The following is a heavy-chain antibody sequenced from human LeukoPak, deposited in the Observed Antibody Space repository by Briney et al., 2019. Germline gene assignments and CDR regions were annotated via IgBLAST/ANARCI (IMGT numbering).Heavy chain of an antibody. CDR1: GFTFSNYW. D-gene: IGHD5-24*01. CDR3: ARDVGYNRFDQ. CDR2: INQDGRET. J-gene: IGHJ4*02. V-gene: IGHV3-7*01. Sequence: GGSLRLSCAASGFTFSNYWMTWVRQAPEKGLEWVANINQDGRETFYGDSVKGRFTISRNNAENSLYLQMSSLRAEDTAVYFCARDVGYNRFDQWGQGTLATVSS.